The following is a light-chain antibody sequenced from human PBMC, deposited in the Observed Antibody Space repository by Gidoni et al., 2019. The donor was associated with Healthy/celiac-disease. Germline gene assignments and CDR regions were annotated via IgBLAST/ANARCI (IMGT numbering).Light chain of an antibody. CDR1: KSVSSY. Sequence: IVLTQSPATLSLSPGEIATLSCRSTKSVSSYLAWYQQNPGQAPRLLICDASNRATGIPARFSGSGSGTDFTLAISSLEPEDFAVYYCQQRSNWPPTFGQGTRLEIK. CDR2: DAS. J-gene: IGKJ5*01. V-gene: IGKV3-11*01. CDR3: QQRSNWPPT.